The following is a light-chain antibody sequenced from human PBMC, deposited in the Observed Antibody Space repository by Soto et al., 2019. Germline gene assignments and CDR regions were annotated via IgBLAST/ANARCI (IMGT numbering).Light chain of an antibody. CDR3: QVWDSSSDPFYV. Sequence: QPVLTQPPSASGTPGQRVTISCSGTNSNIGSNFVYWYQHLPGTTPKLLVFSYNQRPSGVPDRFSGSKSGSSASLAISRVEAGDEADYYCQVWDSSSDPFYVFGTGTKLTVL. CDR2: SYN. V-gene: IGLV1-47*02. CDR1: NSNIGSNF. J-gene: IGLJ1*01.